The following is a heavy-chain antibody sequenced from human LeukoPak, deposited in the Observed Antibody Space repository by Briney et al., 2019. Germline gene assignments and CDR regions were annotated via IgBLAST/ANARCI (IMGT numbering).Heavy chain of an antibody. CDR3: ARDFYVGSKSYYIGY. Sequence: GRSLRLSCAAPGFTFSSYGMHWVRQAPGKGLEWVAVIWYDGSNKYYADSVKGRLTISRDNSKNTVYLQMNSLRAEDTAMYYCARDFYVGSKSYYIGYWGHGTLVTVSS. CDR1: GFTFSSYG. V-gene: IGHV3-33*01. D-gene: IGHD3-10*01. J-gene: IGHJ4*01. CDR2: IWYDGSNK.